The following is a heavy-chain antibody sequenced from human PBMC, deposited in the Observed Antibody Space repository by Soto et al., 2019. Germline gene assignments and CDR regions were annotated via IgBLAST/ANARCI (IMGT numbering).Heavy chain of an antibody. Sequence: SETMSLNCAVDGGYCIGYDGSWIRQTPGKGLEWIGEINHSGSTNYNPSLKSRVTISVDTSKNQFSLKLSSVTAADTAVYYCARAGAPPIAAAGSGVGWFDPWGQETLVTVS. J-gene: IGHJ5*02. CDR1: GGYCIGYD. D-gene: IGHD6-13*01. CDR3: ARAGAPPIAAAGSGVGWFDP. CDR2: INHSGST. V-gene: IGHV4-34*01.